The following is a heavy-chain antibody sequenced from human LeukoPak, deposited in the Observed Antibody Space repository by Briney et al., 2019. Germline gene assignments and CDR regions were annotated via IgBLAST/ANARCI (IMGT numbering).Heavy chain of an antibody. D-gene: IGHD3-10*01. CDR1: GGSISSGGYY. Sequence: PSETLSLTCTVSGGSISSGGYYWSWIRQPPGKGLEWIGYIYHSGSTYYNPSLKSRVTISVDRSKNQFSLKLSSVTAADTAVYYCARLRPHTRGIGNWGQGTLVTVSS. V-gene: IGHV4-30-2*01. J-gene: IGHJ4*02. CDR2: IYHSGST. CDR3: ARLRPHTRGIGN.